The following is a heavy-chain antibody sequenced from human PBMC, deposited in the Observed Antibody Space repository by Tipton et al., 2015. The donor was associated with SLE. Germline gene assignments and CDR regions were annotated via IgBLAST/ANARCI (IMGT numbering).Heavy chain of an antibody. V-gene: IGHV4-4*08. Sequence: TLSLTCAVYGGSFSGYYWSWIRQPPGNGLEWIGYIYTSGSTNYNPSLKSRVTISVDTSKNQFSQKLSSVTAAGTAVYYCARDTVGWYSGAFDIWGQGTMVTVSS. J-gene: IGHJ3*02. CDR2: IYTSGST. CDR1: GGSFSGYY. CDR3: ARDTVGWYSGAFDI. D-gene: IGHD4-23*01.